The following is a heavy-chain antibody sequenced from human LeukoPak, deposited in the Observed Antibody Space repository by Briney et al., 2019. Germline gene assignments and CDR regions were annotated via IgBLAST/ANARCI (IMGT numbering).Heavy chain of an antibody. CDR1: GGSISSYY. CDR2: IYYSGST. J-gene: IGHJ4*02. CDR3: ARVVKAAAYFDY. V-gene: IGHV4-59*01. D-gene: IGHD6-13*01. Sequence: SETLSLTCTVSGGSISSYYWSWIRQPPGKGLEWIGYIYYSGSTNYNPSLKSRVTISVDTSKNQFSLKLSSVTAADTAVYYCARVVKAAAYFDYWGQGTLVTVSS.